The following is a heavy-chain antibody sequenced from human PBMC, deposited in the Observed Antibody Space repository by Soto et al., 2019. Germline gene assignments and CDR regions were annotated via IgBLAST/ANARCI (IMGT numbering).Heavy chain of an antibody. V-gene: IGHV4-31*03. Sequence: QVQLQESGPGLVKPSQTLSLTCTVSGGSISSGGYYWSWIRQHPGKGLEWIGYVYYSGSTYYNPSLKSRVTIPVDTSKNQFSLKLSSVTAADTAVYYCARGGLVATMGDAFDIWGQGTMVTLSS. D-gene: IGHD5-12*01. CDR3: ARGGLVATMGDAFDI. CDR2: VYYSGST. CDR1: GGSISSGGYY. J-gene: IGHJ3*02.